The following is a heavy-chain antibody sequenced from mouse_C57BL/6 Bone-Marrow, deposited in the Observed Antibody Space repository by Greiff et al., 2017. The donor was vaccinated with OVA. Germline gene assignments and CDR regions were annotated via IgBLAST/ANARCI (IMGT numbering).Heavy chain of an antibody. CDR3: SSARSFYAMDY. Sequence: VQLQQSGAELVKPGASVKMSCKASGYTFTSSWITWVKQRPGQGLEWIGDIYPGSGSTKYNEKFKSKATLTVDTSSSTAYMQLRSLTSEDSAVYYYSSARSFYAMDYWGQGTSVTVSS. CDR2: IYPGSGST. CDR1: GYTFTSSW. J-gene: IGHJ4*01. V-gene: IGHV1-55*01.